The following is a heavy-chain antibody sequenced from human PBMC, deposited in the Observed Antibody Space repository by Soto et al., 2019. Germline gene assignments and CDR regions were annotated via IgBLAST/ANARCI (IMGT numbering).Heavy chain of an antibody. Sequence: ASVKVSCKASGYAFSSYAMHWVRQAPGQRLEWMGWINAGNGNRKYSQKFQGRVTITRDTSASTAYMELSSLRSEDTAVYYCARDLAMDVWGQGTTVTVSS. J-gene: IGHJ6*02. CDR2: INAGNGNR. D-gene: IGHD3-16*01. CDR1: GYAFSSYA. CDR3: ARDLAMDV. V-gene: IGHV1-3*01.